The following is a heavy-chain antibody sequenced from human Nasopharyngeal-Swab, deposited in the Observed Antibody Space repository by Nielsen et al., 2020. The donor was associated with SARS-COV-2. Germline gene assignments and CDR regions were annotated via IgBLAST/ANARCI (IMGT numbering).Heavy chain of an antibody. CDR3: ATINYFHHRSFSFEY. D-gene: IGHD3-10*01. Sequence: SVKVSCKASGGTFSNYGISWVRQAPGQGLEWVGRVIPILNTSNYALKFQGRVSVTAEKSTNTAYMELSSLRSEDTAVYYCATINYFHHRSFSFEYWGQGPLVTVSS. V-gene: IGHV1-69*04. CDR2: VIPILNTS. CDR1: GGTFSNYG. J-gene: IGHJ4*02.